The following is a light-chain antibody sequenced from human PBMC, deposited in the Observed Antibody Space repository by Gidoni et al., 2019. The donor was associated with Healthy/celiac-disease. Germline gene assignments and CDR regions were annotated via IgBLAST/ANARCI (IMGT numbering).Light chain of an antibody. CDR3: LRDYNYPRT. J-gene: IGKJ1*01. CDR1: QGMRND. Sequence: AIQMTQSPSSLSASVGDRVTITCRASQGMRNDLGWYQQKPGKAPKLLIYAASSLQSGVPSRFSGSGSGTDFTLTISSLQPEAFATYYCLRDYNYPRTFGQGTKVEIK. CDR2: AAS. V-gene: IGKV1-6*01.